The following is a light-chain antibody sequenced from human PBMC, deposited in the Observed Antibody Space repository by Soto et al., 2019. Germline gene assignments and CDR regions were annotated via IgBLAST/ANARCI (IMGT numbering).Light chain of an antibody. V-gene: IGKV3-11*01. CDR3: QQRNSLPLT. CDR2: EAL. CDR1: QSVSNNY. J-gene: IGKJ4*02. Sequence: TPSPATLSLARGERATLSGSASQSVSNNYLAWYQQKPGQAPRLLIYEALNRATGIPARFSGSGSGTDFTLTISSLEPEDFAVYYCQQRNSLPLTFGGGTKVDIK.